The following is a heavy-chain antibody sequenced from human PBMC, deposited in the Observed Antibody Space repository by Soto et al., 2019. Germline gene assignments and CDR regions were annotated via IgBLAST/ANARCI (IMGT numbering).Heavy chain of an antibody. CDR3: ARSRAAASPRVGMDV. J-gene: IGHJ6*02. D-gene: IGHD6-13*01. CDR1: GGTFSRNA. CDR2: IIPFFHAP. Sequence: SVKVSCKASGGTFSRNAISWVRQAPGQGLEWVGGIIPFFHAPNYAQKFQGRVTITADESTSIVFMEMSSLRFEDTAVYYCARSRAAASPRVGMDVWGQGTTVTVSS. V-gene: IGHV1-69*13.